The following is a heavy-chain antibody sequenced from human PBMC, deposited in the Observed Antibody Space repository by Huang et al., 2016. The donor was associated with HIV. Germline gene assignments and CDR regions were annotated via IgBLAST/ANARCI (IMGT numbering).Heavy chain of an antibody. CDR2: RKGSEK. J-gene: IGHJ3*02. Sequence: VDSGGSLRLSCAASGFTFSSYWMNWVRQAPGKGLEGVANRKGSEKYYVDSVKGRFTISGDNAKNSLFLQMNSLGAEDTAVYYCARTYDYNDPGAFDIWGQGTMVTVSS. D-gene: IGHD4-4*01. CDR3: ARTYDYNDPGAFDI. V-gene: IGHV3-7*01. CDR1: GFTFSSYW.